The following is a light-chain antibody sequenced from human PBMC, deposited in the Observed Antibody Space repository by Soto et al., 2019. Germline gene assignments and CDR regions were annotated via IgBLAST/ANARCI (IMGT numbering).Light chain of an antibody. CDR3: SSYTSSNTEV. Sequence: QSVLTRAASVSGSPGQSISISRTGTSSDVGGYNYVSWYQQHPGKAPKLMIYDVGSRPSGVSNRFSGSKSGNTASLTISGLQAEDEADYYCSSYTSSNTEVFGTGTKVTVL. V-gene: IGLV2-14*01. CDR2: DVG. J-gene: IGLJ1*01. CDR1: SSDVGGYNY.